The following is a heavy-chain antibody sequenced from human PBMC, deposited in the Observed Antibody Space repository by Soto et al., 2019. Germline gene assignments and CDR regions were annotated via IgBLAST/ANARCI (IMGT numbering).Heavy chain of an antibody. D-gene: IGHD3-3*01. Sequence: PGGSLRLSCAASGFTFSNYAMSWVRQAPGKGLEWVSAISGSDGSTYYADSVKGRFTISRDNSNNTLYLQMNSLRAEDTAVYYCAKGVKAVFGYYYYYMDVWGKGTTVTVSS. CDR3: AKGVKAVFGYYYYYMDV. J-gene: IGHJ6*03. CDR2: ISGSDGST. V-gene: IGHV3-23*01. CDR1: GFTFSNYA.